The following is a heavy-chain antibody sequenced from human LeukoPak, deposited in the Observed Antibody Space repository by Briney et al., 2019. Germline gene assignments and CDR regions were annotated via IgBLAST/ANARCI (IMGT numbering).Heavy chain of an antibody. Sequence: GRSLRLSCAASGFTFDDYAMHWVRQAPGKGLEWVSGISWNSGSIGYADSVKGRFTISRDNAKNSLYLQMNSLRAEDTALYYCAKDQTSYSSSWLPFDYWGQGTLVTVSS. D-gene: IGHD6-13*01. CDR1: GFTFDDYA. V-gene: IGHV3-9*01. J-gene: IGHJ4*02. CDR3: AKDQTSYSSSWLPFDY. CDR2: ISWNSGSI.